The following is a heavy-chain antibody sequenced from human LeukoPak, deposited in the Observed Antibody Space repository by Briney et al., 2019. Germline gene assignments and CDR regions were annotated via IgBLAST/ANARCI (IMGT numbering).Heavy chain of an antibody. CDR2: IYYSGST. CDR3: AREFRTDYGDLCYFDY. CDR1: GGSISSGCYF. Sequence: SETLSLTCTVSGGSISSGCYFWSWIRQHPGKGLEWIGYIYYSGSTYYNPSLKSRVTMSVDTSKNRFSLKLSSVTAAGTAVYYCAREFRTDYGDLCYFDYWGQGTLVTVSS. J-gene: IGHJ4*02. V-gene: IGHV4-31*03. D-gene: IGHD4-17*01.